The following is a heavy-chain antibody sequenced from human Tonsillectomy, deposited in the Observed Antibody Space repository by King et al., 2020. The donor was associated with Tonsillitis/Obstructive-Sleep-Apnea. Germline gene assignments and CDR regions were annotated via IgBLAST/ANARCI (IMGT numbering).Heavy chain of an antibody. CDR1: GGSISSGGYY. V-gene: IGHV4-31*03. Sequence: VQLQESGPGLVKPSQTLSLACTVSGGSISSGGYYWSWIRQHPGKGLEWIGYIYYSGSTYYNPSLKSRVTISVDTSKNQFSLKLSSVTAADTAVYYCARDRCSGGSCYPDYWGQGTLVTVSS. CDR2: IYYSGST. CDR3: ARDRCSGGSCYPDY. D-gene: IGHD2-15*01. J-gene: IGHJ4*02.